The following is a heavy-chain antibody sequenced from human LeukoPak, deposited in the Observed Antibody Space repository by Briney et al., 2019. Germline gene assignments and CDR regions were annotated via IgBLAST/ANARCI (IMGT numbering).Heavy chain of an antibody. J-gene: IGHJ3*02. CDR1: GYTFTGYY. CDR2: INPNSGGT. Sequence: ASVKVSCKASGYTFTGYYMHWVRQAPGQGLEWMGWINPNSGGTNYAQKFQGRVTMTRDTSISTAYMELSRLRSDDTAVYYCARALSSEYYYDSSGYDAFDIWGQGTVVTVSS. V-gene: IGHV1-2*02. D-gene: IGHD3-22*01. CDR3: ARALSSEYYYDSSGYDAFDI.